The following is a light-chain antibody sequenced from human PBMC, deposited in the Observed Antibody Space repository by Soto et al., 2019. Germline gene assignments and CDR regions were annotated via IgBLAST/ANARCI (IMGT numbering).Light chain of an antibody. V-gene: IGKV1-5*03. CDR1: QSIHSW. Sequence: FQMTQSPSTLSASVGDRVTSTCRASQSIHSWLAWYQQKPGRTPKLLIYKASTLESGVPSRFSGSGSGTEFTLTISSMQPDDFATYYCQQYNTHPYTFGQGTKVDIK. J-gene: IGKJ2*01. CDR2: KAS. CDR3: QQYNTHPYT.